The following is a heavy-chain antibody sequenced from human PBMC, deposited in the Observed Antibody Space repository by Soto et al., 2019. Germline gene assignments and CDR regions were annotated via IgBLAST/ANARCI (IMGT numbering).Heavy chain of an antibody. Sequence: SETLSLTCTVSGASISGFYWSWIRKSAGKGLEWIGRIYATGTTDYNPSLKSRVMMSVDTSKKQFSLKLRAVTAADTAVYYCVRDGTKTLRDWFDPWGQGMSVTVSS. CDR2: IYATGTT. D-gene: IGHD1-1*01. CDR1: GASISGFY. J-gene: IGHJ5*02. V-gene: IGHV4-4*07. CDR3: VRDGTKTLRDWFDP.